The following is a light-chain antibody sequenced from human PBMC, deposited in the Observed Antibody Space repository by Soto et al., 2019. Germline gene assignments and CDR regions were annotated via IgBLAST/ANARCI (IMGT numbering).Light chain of an antibody. J-gene: IGKJ4*01. Sequence: DIQMTQSPSTLSASVGDRVTITCRASQSISNWLAWYQVKPGKAPKLLIYDASNLESGVPSRFRGSGSGTEFTLTIDSLQPDDFAIYYCQQQTSYPLTFGGGTRVDIK. CDR2: DAS. CDR1: QSISNW. CDR3: QQQTSYPLT. V-gene: IGKV1-5*01.